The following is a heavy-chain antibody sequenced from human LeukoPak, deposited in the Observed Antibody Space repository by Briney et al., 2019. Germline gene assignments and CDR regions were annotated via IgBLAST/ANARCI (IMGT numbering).Heavy chain of an antibody. V-gene: IGHV7-4-1*02. CDR3: ARDHLSSGLDY. D-gene: IGHD6-19*01. CDR2: INTNTGNP. J-gene: IGHJ4*02. Sequence: ASVKVSCKASGYTFTSYDINWVRQATGQGLEWMGWINTNTGNPTYAQGFTGRFVFSLDTSVSTAYLQISSLKAEDTAVYYCARDHLSSGLDYWGQGTLVTVSS. CDR1: GYTFTSYD.